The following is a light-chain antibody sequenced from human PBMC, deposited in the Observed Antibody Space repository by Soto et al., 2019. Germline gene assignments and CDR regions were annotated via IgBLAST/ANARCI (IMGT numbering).Light chain of an antibody. CDR1: QSVSSF. CDR3: QQRSTPMYA. V-gene: IGKV3-11*01. J-gene: IGKJ2*01. Sequence: EIVLTQSPATLSLSPGERATLSCRSSQSVSSFLAWYQQKPGQAPRLLIYDASNRATGIPARFSGSGSGTDFTLPINSLEPEDFAVYYCQQRSTPMYAFGQGTKLEIK. CDR2: DAS.